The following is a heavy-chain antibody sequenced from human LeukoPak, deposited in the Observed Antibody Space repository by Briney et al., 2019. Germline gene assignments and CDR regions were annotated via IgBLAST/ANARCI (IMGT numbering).Heavy chain of an antibody. CDR3: ARQSQYVGSQAPDY. D-gene: IGHD3-10*02. Sequence: SETLPLTCTVSGGSISSYYWSWIRQPPGKGLEWIGYISYSGSTNYNPSLKSRVTISVDTSKNQFSLRLSSVTAADTAVYYCARQSQYVGSQAPDYWGQGTLVTVSS. CDR2: ISYSGST. CDR1: GGSISSYY. V-gene: IGHV4-59*08. J-gene: IGHJ4*02.